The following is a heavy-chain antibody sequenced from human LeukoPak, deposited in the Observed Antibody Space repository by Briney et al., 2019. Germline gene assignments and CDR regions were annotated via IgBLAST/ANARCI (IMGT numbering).Heavy chain of an antibody. CDR1: GFSFRNFW. J-gene: IGHJ4*02. CDR3: GRGPTYANSFHY. D-gene: IGHD2-2*01. Sequence: GGSLRLSCAASGFSFRNFWMIWVRQAPGEGLEWVANIKQDGSEKYYVDSVKGRFTISRDNAKNSLYLQMNSLGAEDTGVYYCGRGPTYANSFHYWGQGTLVTVSS. V-gene: IGHV3-7*03. CDR2: IKQDGSEK.